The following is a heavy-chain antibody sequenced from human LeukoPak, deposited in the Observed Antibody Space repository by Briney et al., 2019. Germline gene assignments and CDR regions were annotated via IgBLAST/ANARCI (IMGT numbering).Heavy chain of an antibody. CDR1: GGSISSYY. J-gene: IGHJ4*02. V-gene: IGHV4-59*08. CDR3: ARHSSGLSFDY. Sequence: PSETLSLTCTVSGGSISSYYWSWIRQPPGKGLDWIGYIHYSGSTNYNPSLKSRVTVSVDTSKNQFSLKLSSVTAADTAVYYCARHSSGLSFDYWDQGTLVTVS. CDR2: IHYSGST. D-gene: IGHD6-19*01.